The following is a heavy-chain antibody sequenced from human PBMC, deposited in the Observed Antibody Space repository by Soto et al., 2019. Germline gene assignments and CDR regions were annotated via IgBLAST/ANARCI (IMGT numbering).Heavy chain of an antibody. CDR3: VRDHRGFL. CDR2: ISSDGSRT. V-gene: IGHV3-74*01. D-gene: IGHD2-21*01. CDR1: GFTFSSYW. Sequence: EVQMLESGGGLVQPGGSLRLSCAASGFTFSSYWMHWVRQTPGKGLVWVSRISSDGSRTDYAESVKGRFSISRDNAKNNLYLHIKTLRADDSGVDFCVRDHRGFLWGRGTTVTVSS. J-gene: IGHJ6*04.